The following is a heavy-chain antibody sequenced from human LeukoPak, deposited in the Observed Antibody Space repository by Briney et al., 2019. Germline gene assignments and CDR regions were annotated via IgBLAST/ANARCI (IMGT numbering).Heavy chain of an antibody. J-gene: IGHJ6*02. D-gene: IGHD2-2*01. Sequence: SETLSLTCTVSGGSISSYYWSWIRQPPGKGLEWIGYIYYSGSTNYNPSLKSRVTISVDTSKNQFSLELSSVTAADTAVYYCARDSVVPAATPYYYYYYGMDVWGQGTTVTVSS. CDR1: GGSISSYY. CDR3: ARDSVVPAATPYYYYYYGMDV. CDR2: IYYSGST. V-gene: IGHV4-59*01.